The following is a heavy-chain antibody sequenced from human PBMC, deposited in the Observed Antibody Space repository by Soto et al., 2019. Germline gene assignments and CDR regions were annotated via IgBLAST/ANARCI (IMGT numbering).Heavy chain of an antibody. CDR2: IYPGDSET. D-gene: IGHD6-25*01. V-gene: IGHV5-51*01. CDR3: ARGFTGSAGRFDP. CDR1: GYKFATYW. J-gene: IGHJ5*02. Sequence: GESLKISCKGSGYKFATYWIAWVRQMPGRGLEWMGIIYPGDSETIYSSSFRGHVTISADKSLNTAYLQWDSLTASDSAIYYCARGFTGSAGRFDPWGQGTVDTVSS.